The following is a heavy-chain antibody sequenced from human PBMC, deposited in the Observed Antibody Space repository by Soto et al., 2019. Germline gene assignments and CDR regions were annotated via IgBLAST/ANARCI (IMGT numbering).Heavy chain of an antibody. CDR1: GGSMRNYF. Sequence: LSLPCTVAGGSMRNYFWTWIRQPPGKGLEWIGYIHYSGTTSFFPSYNPSLRSRVTISEDTSKNQFSLKLLSVTTADTAVYFCAAGEASSRNLAPYYLDFWGQGTLVTVSS. D-gene: IGHD6-13*01. CDR3: AAGEASSRNLAPYYLDF. CDR2: IHYSGTT. J-gene: IGHJ4*02. V-gene: IGHV4-59*01.